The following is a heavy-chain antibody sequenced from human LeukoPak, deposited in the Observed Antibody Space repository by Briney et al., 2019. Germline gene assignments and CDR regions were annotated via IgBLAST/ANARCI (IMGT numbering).Heavy chain of an antibody. D-gene: IGHD2-15*01. V-gene: IGHV3-64D*09. Sequence: GGSLRLSCSASGFTFSNYAMHWVRQAPGKGLEYVSAISSSGGSTYYADSVKGRFTISRDNSKNTLYLQMSSLRAEDTAVYYCVKVVGGGGGAFDIWGQGTMVTVSS. CDR1: GFTFSNYA. CDR3: VKVVGGGGGAFDI. J-gene: IGHJ3*02. CDR2: ISSSGGST.